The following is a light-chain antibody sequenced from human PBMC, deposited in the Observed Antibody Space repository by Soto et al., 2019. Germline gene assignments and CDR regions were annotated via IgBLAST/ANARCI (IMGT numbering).Light chain of an antibody. V-gene: IGKV3-11*01. Sequence: EIVLAQSPVTLSLSPGQRATLSCRASQSVSTYLAWYQQKPGQAPRLLISDASKRATGIPARFSGSGSGTDFTLTISSLGPEDFAVYYCQQRGTWPITFGQGTRLEIK. CDR2: DAS. J-gene: IGKJ5*01. CDR1: QSVSTY. CDR3: QQRGTWPIT.